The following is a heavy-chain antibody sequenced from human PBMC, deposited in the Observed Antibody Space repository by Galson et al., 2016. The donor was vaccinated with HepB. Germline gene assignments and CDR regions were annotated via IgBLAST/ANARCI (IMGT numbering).Heavy chain of an antibody. D-gene: IGHD3-16*01. CDR2: ISDYGTHI. Sequence: SLRLSCAMSGLTCSKYAMQWVRQAPGKGLEWVAVISDYGTHINYADPVKGRFTISRDNSDETLFLQMHSLKTEDTATYYCSTWGFTLGIDHWGRGIQVTVSS. J-gene: IGHJ4*02. CDR1: GLTCSKYA. V-gene: IGHV3-30-3*02. CDR3: STWGFTLGIDH.